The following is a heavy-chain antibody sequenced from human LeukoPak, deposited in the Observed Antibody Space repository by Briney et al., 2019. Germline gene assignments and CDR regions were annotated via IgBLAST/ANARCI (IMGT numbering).Heavy chain of an antibody. V-gene: IGHV3-11*01. CDR1: GLSFGEDC. J-gene: IGHJ4*02. D-gene: IGHD5-12*01. CDR3: TRDRTRGYSSGSFDY. CDR2: VTSSSRTI. Sequence: GGSLRLSCAASGLSFGEDCMTWIREAPGKELEWVSYVTSSSRTIYYADSVKGRFTISRDNAKNSLFLQMNSLRSEDTAIYYCTRDRTRGYSSGSFDYSGQRTLVTVSS.